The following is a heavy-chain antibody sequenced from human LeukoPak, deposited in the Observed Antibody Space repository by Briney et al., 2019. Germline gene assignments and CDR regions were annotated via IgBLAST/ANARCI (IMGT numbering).Heavy chain of an antibody. V-gene: IGHV4-31*03. Sequence: SETLSLTCTVSGGSISSGGYYWSWIRQHPGKGLEWIGYIYYSGSTYYNPSLKSRVTISVDTSKNQFSLKLSSVTAADTAVYYCARDAPQVSGMDVWGQGTTVTVS. J-gene: IGHJ6*02. CDR2: IYYSGST. CDR1: GGSISSGGYY. CDR3: ARDAPQVSGMDV.